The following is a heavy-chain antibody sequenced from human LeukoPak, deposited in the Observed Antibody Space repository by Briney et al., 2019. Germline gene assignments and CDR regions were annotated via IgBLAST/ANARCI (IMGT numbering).Heavy chain of an antibody. J-gene: IGHJ4*02. Sequence: GGSLRLSCAASGFTFSNYAMSWVRPAPGKGLEWGSAIRASGTGTYYADSAKGGFTISRDNSKNTLYLQINSLRAENTAVYYCSKVRIVYSGYAYDYWGQGTLVTVCS. CDR3: SKVRIVYSGYAYDY. V-gene: IGHV3-23*01. D-gene: IGHD5-12*01. CDR2: IRASGTGT. CDR1: GFTFSNYA.